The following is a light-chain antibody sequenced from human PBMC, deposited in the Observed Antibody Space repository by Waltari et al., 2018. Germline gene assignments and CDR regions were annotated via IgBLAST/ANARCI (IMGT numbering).Light chain of an antibody. J-gene: IGKJ5*01. V-gene: IGKV1-39*01. CDR1: QSITSY. Sequence: DIQMTQSPSSLSASVGERITITCRASQSITSYLNWYQQKPGKAPKFLIYTASSLQSGVPSRFSGSGSGTDFTLTISSLQPEDFATYYCQQSYTIPFTFGQGTRLEIK. CDR3: QQSYTIPFT. CDR2: TAS.